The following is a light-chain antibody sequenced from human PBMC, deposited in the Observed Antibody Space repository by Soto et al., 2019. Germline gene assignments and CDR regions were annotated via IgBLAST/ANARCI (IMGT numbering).Light chain of an antibody. CDR1: QTISNW. Sequence: EIQMTQSPSTLSRSVRAIVTTASRASQTISNWLNWYQQKPGKAPKLLIYAASTFQSGVPSRFSGSGSGTEFTLTINSLQPEDFATYYCQHSYSNPRAFGQGTKVDIK. CDR3: QHSYSNPRA. V-gene: IGKV1-39*01. J-gene: IGKJ1*01. CDR2: AAS.